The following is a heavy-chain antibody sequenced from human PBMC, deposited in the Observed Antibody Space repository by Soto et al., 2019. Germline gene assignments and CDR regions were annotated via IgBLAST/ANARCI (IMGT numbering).Heavy chain of an antibody. J-gene: IGHJ4*02. CDR3: ARVKTKYSYGLKDY. V-gene: IGHV3-33*01. CDR1: GFTFSSYG. Sequence: QVQLVESGGGVVQPGRSLRLSCAASGFTFSSYGMHWVRQAPGKGLEWVAVIWYDGSNKYYADSVKGRFTISRDTSKNTMYLQMNSLRAEDTAVYYCARVKTKYSYGLKDYWGQGTLVTVSS. D-gene: IGHD5-18*01. CDR2: IWYDGSNK.